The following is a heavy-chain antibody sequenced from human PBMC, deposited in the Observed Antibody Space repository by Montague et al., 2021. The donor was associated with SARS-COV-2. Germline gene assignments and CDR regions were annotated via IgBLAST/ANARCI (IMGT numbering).Heavy chain of an antibody. CDR3: ATNKYCTLHDCLHGRHYFDH. CDR2: ISSSGATI. Sequence: SLILSCAASGFDFFNFDMAWVRQAPVRGLEWISDISSSGATILYXDSLKGRFTISRDNIQKSLYLQMNSLRAEDTAVYYCATNKYCTLHDCLHGRHYFDHWGQGTLVTVSS. CDR1: GFDFFNFD. J-gene: IGHJ4*02. V-gene: IGHV3-48*03. D-gene: IGHD2-8*01.